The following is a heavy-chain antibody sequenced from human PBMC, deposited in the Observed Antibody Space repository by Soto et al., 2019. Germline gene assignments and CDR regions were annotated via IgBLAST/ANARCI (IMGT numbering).Heavy chain of an antibody. CDR2: IYYSGST. D-gene: IGHD1-26*01. CDR3: ARHLLLNWELRNYYFDY. J-gene: IGHJ4*02. V-gene: IGHV4-39*01. Sequence: QLQLQESGPGLVKPSETLSLTCTVSGGSISSSSYYWGWIRQPPGKGLEWIGSIYYSGSTYYNPSLKSRVTISVDTSKNQFSLKLSSVTAADTAVYYCARHLLLNWELRNYYFDYWGQGTLVTVSS. CDR1: GGSISSSSYY.